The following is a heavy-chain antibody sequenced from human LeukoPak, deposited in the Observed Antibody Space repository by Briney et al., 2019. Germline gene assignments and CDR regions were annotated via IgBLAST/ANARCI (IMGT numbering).Heavy chain of an antibody. CDR2: IWYDGSNK. D-gene: IGHD6-6*01. CDR3: ARAKTSIAARPPDY. J-gene: IGHJ4*02. CDR1: GFTFSSYG. Sequence: GGPLRLSCAASGFTFSSYGMHWVRQAPGKGLEWVAVIWYDGSNKYYADSVKGRFTISRDNSKNTLYLQMNSLRAEDTAVYYCARAKTSIAARPPDYWGQGTLVTVSS. V-gene: IGHV3-33*01.